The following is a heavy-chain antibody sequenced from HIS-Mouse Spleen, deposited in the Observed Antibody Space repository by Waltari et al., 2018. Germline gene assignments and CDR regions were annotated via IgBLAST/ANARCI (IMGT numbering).Heavy chain of an antibody. CDR2: ISYDGSNK. CDR3: ARRRSYFDY. V-gene: IGHV3-30-3*01. Sequence: QVQLVESGGGVVQPGRSLRLSCAASGFTFSSYAMHWVRQAPGKGWEWWAVISYDGSNKYYADAVKGRFTISRDNSKNTLYLQMNSLRAEDTAVYYCARRRSYFDYWGQGTLVTVSS. CDR1: GFTFSSYA. J-gene: IGHJ4*02.